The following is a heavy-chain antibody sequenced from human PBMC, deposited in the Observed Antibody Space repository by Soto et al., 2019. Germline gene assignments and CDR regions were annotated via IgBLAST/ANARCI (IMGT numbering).Heavy chain of an antibody. CDR3: AKVRYSSPMGYYYGMDV. V-gene: IGHV1-69*01. D-gene: IGHD6-19*01. CDR1: GFTFSKFI. Sequence: QVQLEQSGGEVKKPGSSVKVSCKASGFTFSKFIMTWVRQAPGLGLEWVGGIIPIFGTANYAQKFQGRVTITADESTSTSYLEVSNLRSEDTAVYYCAKVRYSSPMGYYYGMDVWGQGTAVTVSS. CDR2: IIPIFGTA. J-gene: IGHJ6*02.